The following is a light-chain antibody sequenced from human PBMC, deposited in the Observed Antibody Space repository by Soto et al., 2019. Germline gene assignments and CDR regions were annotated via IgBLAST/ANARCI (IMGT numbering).Light chain of an antibody. J-gene: IGKJ4*01. CDR3: QHPGT. V-gene: IGKV3-20*01. CDR2: DTS. CDR1: QSVGRRY. Sequence: IVLTQSPGTLSLSPGERATLSCRASQSVGRRYLAWYQQKPGQAPRLLIYDTSARASDIPDRFSGSGSGTDFTLTISRLVPEDFAVYYCQHPGTFGGGTKVEIK.